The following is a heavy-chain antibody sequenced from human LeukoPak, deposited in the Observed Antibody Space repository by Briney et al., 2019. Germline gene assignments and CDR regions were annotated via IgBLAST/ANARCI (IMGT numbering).Heavy chain of an antibody. J-gene: IGHJ4*02. CDR2: ISGSGAKT. Sequence: GGSLRLSCAASGFTFSTYAMSWVRQAPGKGLEWVSAISGSGAKTYYADSVKGRFTISRDNSKNTLYLQMKSLRAEDTAVYSCAKEKYSSGFFDYWGQGTLVTVSS. CDR3: AKEKYSSGFFDY. D-gene: IGHD3-22*01. CDR1: GFTFSTYA. V-gene: IGHV3-23*01.